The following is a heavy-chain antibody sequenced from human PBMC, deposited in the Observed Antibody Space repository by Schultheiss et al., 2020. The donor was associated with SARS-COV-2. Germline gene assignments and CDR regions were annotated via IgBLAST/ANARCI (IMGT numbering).Heavy chain of an antibody. CDR2: ISAYNGNT. CDR3: ARDRVVVAATLFRYYYYGMDV. CDR1: GYTFTSYA. D-gene: IGHD2-15*01. V-gene: IGHV1-18*01. J-gene: IGHJ6*02. Sequence: ASVKVSCKASGYTFTSYAMHWVRQAPGQRLEWMGWISAYNGNTNYAQKLQGRVTMTTDTSTSTAYMELSSLRSEDTAVYYCARDRVVVAATLFRYYYYGMDVWGQGTTVTVSS.